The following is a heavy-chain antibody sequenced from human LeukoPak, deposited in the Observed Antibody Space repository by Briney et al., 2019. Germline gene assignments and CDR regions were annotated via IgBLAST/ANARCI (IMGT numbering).Heavy chain of an antibody. CDR2: IYYSGST. J-gene: IGHJ2*01. CDR3: ARDPRYYYDSSGYYYGPFDL. CDR1: GGSISSYY. V-gene: IGHV4-59*01. D-gene: IGHD3-22*01. Sequence: SETLSLTCTVSGGSISSYYWSWIRQPPGKGLEWTGYIYYSGSTNYNPSLKSRVTISVDTSKNQFSLKLSSVTAADTAVYYCARDPRYYYDSSGYYYGPFDLWGRGTLVTVSS.